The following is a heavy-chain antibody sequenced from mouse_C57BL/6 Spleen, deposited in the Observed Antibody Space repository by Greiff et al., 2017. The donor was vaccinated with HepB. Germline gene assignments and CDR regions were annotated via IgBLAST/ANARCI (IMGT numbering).Heavy chain of an antibody. CDR2: IHPNSGST. D-gene: IGHD2-12*01. J-gene: IGHJ4*01. V-gene: IGHV1-64*01. Sequence: QVQLQQPGAELVKPGASVKLSCKASGYTFTSYWMHWVKQRPGQGLEWIGMIHPNSGSTNYNEKFKSKATLTVDKSSSTAYIQLSSLTSEDSAVYYCARSAYYNAMDYWGQGTSVTVSS. CDR1: GYTFTSYW. CDR3: ARSAYYNAMDY.